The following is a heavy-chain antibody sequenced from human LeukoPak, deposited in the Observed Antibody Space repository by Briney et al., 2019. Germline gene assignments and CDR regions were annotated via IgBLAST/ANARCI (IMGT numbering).Heavy chain of an antibody. CDR2: ISAYNGNT. CDR3: ARDPDTMVRGGDGMDV. CDR1: GYTFTSYG. J-gene: IGHJ6*02. Sequence: GASVKVSCKASGYTFTSYGISWVRQAPGQGLEWMGWISAYNGNTNYAQKLQGRVTMTTDTSTSTAYMELRSLRSDDTAVYYCARDPDTMVRGGDGMDVWGQGTTVTVSS. D-gene: IGHD3-10*01. V-gene: IGHV1-18*01.